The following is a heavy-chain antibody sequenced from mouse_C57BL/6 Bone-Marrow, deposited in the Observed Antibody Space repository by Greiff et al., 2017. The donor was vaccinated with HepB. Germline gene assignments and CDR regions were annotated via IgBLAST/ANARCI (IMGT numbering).Heavy chain of an antibody. Sequence: EVKLMESGEGLVKPGGSLKLSCAASGFTFSSYAMSWVRQTPEKRLEWVAYISSGGDYIYYADTVKGRFTISRDNARNTLYLQMSSLKSEDTAMYYCTREGIYYGSSPFDYWDQGTTLTVSS. CDR1: GFTFSSYA. J-gene: IGHJ2*01. D-gene: IGHD1-1*01. V-gene: IGHV5-9-1*02. CDR3: TREGIYYGSSPFDY. CDR2: ISSGGDYI.